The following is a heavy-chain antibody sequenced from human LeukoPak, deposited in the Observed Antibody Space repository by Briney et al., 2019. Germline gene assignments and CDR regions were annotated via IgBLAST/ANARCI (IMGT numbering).Heavy chain of an antibody. CDR3: ARGRPPPESYYHRMDV. Sequence: ASVKVSCKASGYTFTAYYMHWVRQAPGQGLEWMGWINPNSGGTNYAQKFQGRVTMTRDTSISTAYMELSRLRSDDTAVYYRARGRPPPESYYHRMDVWGKGTTVTVSS. CDR1: GYTFTAYY. CDR2: INPNSGGT. J-gene: IGHJ6*04. V-gene: IGHV1-2*02. D-gene: IGHD2/OR15-2a*01.